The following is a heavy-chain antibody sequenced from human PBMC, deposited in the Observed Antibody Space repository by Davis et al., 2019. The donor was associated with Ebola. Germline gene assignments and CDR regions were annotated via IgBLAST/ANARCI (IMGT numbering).Heavy chain of an antibody. D-gene: IGHD6-19*01. CDR2: TYYRSKWYN. V-gene: IGHV6-1*01. CDR3: ARASSSGWQGAFDI. J-gene: IGHJ3*02. CDR1: GDSVPSNSAA. Sequence: HSQTLSLTCAISGDSVPSNSAAWNWIRQSPSRGLEWLGRTYYRSKWYNDYAVSVKSRITINPDTSKNQFSLQLNSVTPEDTAVYYCARASSSGWQGAFDIWGQGTMVTVSS.